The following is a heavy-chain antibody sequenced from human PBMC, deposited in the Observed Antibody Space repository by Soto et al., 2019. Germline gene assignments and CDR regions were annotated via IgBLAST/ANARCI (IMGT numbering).Heavy chain of an antibody. CDR1: GFTFSSYA. CDR2: ISASGSGS. D-gene: IGHD3-22*01. Sequence: GGSLRLSCAASGFTFSSYAMSWVRQAPRKGLEWVSVISASGSGSYYADFVKGRFTVSRDNSKNTLYLQMNSLRAEDTATYYCAKVYYYDSTGYYRHFDYWGQGTLVTVSS. CDR3: AKVYYYDSTGYYRHFDY. J-gene: IGHJ4*02. V-gene: IGHV3-23*01.